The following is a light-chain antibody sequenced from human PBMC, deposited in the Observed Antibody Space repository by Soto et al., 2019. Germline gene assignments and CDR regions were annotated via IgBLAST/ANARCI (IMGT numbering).Light chain of an antibody. CDR3: SSYRKTTFPHVV. CDR2: EVT. CDR1: SSDIGADDF. V-gene: IGLV2-14*01. J-gene: IGLJ2*01. Sequence: QSALTQPASVSGSPGQSITISCTGTSSDIGADDFVSWYQHHPDKTPKLIIFEVTYRPTGISHRFSASKSGYTASLTISGLEAEDEAFYYCSSYRKTTFPHVVFGGGTKVTVL.